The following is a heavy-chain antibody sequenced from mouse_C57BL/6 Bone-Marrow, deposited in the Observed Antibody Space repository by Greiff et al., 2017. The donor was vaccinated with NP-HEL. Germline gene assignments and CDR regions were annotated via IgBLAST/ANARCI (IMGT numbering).Heavy chain of an antibody. CDR2: LWTGGGT. V-gene: IGHV2-9-1*01. J-gene: IGHJ4*01. CDR3: ARNWRELLRVYAMDY. D-gene: IGHD1-1*01. Sequence: QVQLKESGPGLVAPSQSLSITCTVSGFSLTSYAISWVRQPPGKGLEWLGVLWTGGGTNYNSALKSRLSISKDNSKSQVFLKMNSRQTDDTARYDCARNWRELLRVYAMDYWGQGTSVTVSS. CDR1: GFSLTSYA.